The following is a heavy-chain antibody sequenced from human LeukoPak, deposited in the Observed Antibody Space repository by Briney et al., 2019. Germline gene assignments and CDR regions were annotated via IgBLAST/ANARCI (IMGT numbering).Heavy chain of an antibody. CDR3: ARHSMVRGVIRSGPTQFDY. Sequence: SETLSLTCAVSGYSISSGYYWGWIRQPPGKGLEWIGSIYHSGSTYYNPSLKSRVTISVDTSKNQFSLKLSSVTAADTAVYYCARHSMVRGVIRSGPTQFDYWGQGTLVTVSS. V-gene: IGHV4-38-2*01. D-gene: IGHD3-10*01. CDR2: IYHSGST. CDR1: GYSISSGYY. J-gene: IGHJ4*02.